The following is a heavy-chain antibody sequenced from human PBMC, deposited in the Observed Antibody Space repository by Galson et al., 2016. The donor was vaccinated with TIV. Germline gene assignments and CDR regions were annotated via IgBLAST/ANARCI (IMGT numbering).Heavy chain of an antibody. J-gene: IGHJ4*02. CDR3: SRDSPGAAKFFDY. Sequence: KVSCKASGYMFIYHAVHWVRQAPGQRLEWMGWINCGNGNTKYAQKFKGRVTITRDTSASTVYMELSSLTSDDTSVYFCSRDSPGAAKFFDYWGQGALVAVSS. CDR1: GYMFIYHA. CDR2: INCGNGNT. D-gene: IGHD7-27*01. V-gene: IGHV1-3*01.